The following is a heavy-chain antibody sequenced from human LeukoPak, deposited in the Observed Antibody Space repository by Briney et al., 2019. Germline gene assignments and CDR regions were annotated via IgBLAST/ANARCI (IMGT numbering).Heavy chain of an antibody. V-gene: IGHV4-39*07. Sequence: SETLSLTCSASGGSISSSSYYWGWIRQPPGKGLEWIGSIYYTGSTYYNPSLKSRVTISVDTSKNQFSLKVSSVTAADTAVYYCATDSSGYEYFQHWGQGTLVTVSS. CDR2: IYYTGST. CDR1: GGSISSSSYY. D-gene: IGHD3-22*01. CDR3: ATDSSGYEYFQH. J-gene: IGHJ1*01.